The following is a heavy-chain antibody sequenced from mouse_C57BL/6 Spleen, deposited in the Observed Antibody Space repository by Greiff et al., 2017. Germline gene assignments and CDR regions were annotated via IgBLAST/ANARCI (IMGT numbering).Heavy chain of an antibody. CDR3: AGYYYGISSFAMDY. J-gene: IGHJ4*01. Sequence: EVKLVESGGGLVKPGGSLKLSCAASGFTFSDYGMHWVRQAPEKGLEWVAYISSGSSTIYYADTVKGRFTISRDNAKNTLFLQMTSLRSEDTAMYYCAGYYYGISSFAMDYWGQGTSVTVSS. V-gene: IGHV5-17*01. CDR1: GFTFSDYG. D-gene: IGHD1-1*01. CDR2: ISSGSSTI.